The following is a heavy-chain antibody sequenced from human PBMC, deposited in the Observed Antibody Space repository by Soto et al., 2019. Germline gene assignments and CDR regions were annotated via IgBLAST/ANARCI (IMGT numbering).Heavy chain of an antibody. CDR1: GFPFSIYS. Sequence: EVQLVESGGGLVQPGGSLRLTCAASGFPFSIYSMNWVRQAPGKGLEWSSYITSDTNTIKYADSVKGRFTISRDNAKNLVYLQTNSLRDEDTAVYFCARSVEGHFDYWGQGTVVTVSS. CDR3: ARSVEGHFDY. CDR2: ITSDTNTI. D-gene: IGHD6-19*01. V-gene: IGHV3-48*02. J-gene: IGHJ4*02.